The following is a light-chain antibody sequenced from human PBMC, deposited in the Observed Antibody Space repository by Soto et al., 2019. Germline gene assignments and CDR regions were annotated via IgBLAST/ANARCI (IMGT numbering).Light chain of an antibody. CDR2: GAS. CDR1: QSVSSSY. V-gene: IGKV3-20*01. CDR3: QQYGTSLP. J-gene: IGKJ5*01. Sequence: EIVLTQSPVTLSLSPGERDTLSCRASQSVSSSYLAWYQQKPGQAPRLLIYGASTRATGIPDRFSGSGSGTDFTLTISRLEPEDFAVYYCQQYGTSLPFGQGTRLEIK.